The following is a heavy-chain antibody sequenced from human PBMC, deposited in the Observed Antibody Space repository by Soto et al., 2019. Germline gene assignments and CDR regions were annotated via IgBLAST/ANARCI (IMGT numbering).Heavy chain of an antibody. CDR1: GFTFSDYY. J-gene: IGHJ3*02. CDR2: ISSSGSTI. V-gene: IGHV3-11*01. CDR3: ARDPTTMSPAYDAFDI. D-gene: IGHD3-22*01. Sequence: GSLRLACTASGFTFSDYYMSWIRQAPGKGLEWVSYISSSGSTIYYADSVKGRFTISRDNAKNSLYLQMNSLRAEDTAVYYCARDPTTMSPAYDAFDIWGQGTMVTV.